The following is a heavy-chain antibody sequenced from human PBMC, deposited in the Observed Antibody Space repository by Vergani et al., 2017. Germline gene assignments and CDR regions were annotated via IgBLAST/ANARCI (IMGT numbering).Heavy chain of an antibody. Sequence: QVHLQESGPGLVKPSEPLSLTCSVFNYSIGRDYSWGWIRRSPGQGLEYIASIYHGGVTYYNPPLKSRTPISVATSENVLSLRLTSVTAADTALYHWSRHDGSGNYYHLFDSGVQGTLVIVSS. CDR2: IYHGGVT. D-gene: IGHD3-3*01. V-gene: IGHV4-38-2*02. J-gene: IGHJ4*02. CDR1: NYSIGRDYS. CDR3: SRHDGSGNYYHLFDS.